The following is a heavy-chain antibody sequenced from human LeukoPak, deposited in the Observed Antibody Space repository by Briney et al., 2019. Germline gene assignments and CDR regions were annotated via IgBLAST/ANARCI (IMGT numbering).Heavy chain of an antibody. Sequence: SQTLSLTCTVSGGSISSGSYYWSWIRQPAGKGLEWIGRIYTSGSTNYNPSLKSRVTISVDTSKNQFSLKLSSVTAADTAVYYCARVPHYDFWSGYNDAFDIWGQGTMVTVSS. CDR2: IYTSGST. J-gene: IGHJ3*02. V-gene: IGHV4-61*02. CDR3: ARVPHYDFWSGYNDAFDI. D-gene: IGHD3-3*01. CDR1: GGSISSGSYY.